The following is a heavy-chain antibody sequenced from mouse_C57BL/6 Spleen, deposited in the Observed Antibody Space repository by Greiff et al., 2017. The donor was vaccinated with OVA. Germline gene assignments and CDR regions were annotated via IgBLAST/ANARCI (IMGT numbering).Heavy chain of an antibody. J-gene: IGHJ4*01. Sequence: VQLQQSGPGLVQPSQSLSIPCTVSGFSLTSSGVHWVRQSPGKGLEWLGVLWSGGSTDYTAALISRLSISKYNSKSHVFFKMNRLQADYTAIDYCARNPPYDYDYAMDYWGQGTAVTVSS. V-gene: IGHV2-2*01. D-gene: IGHD2-4*01. CDR1: GFSLTSSG. CDR3: ARNPPYDYDYAMDY. CDR2: LWSGGST.